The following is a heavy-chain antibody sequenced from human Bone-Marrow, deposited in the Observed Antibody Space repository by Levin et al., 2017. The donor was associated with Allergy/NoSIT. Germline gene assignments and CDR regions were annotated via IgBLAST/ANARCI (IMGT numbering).Heavy chain of an antibody. J-gene: IGHJ4*02. Sequence: TAGGSLRLSCVGSASSFTTYGMNWVRQAPGKGLEWVSSISSGSNHIKYADSVKGRFTTSRDNANKSLYLQMSSLRVEDTAVYYCVRSSRFGELSADYWGQGTLVTVSS. D-gene: IGHD3-10*01. V-gene: IGHV3-21*01. CDR2: ISSGSNHI. CDR1: ASSFTTYG. CDR3: VRSSRFGELSADY.